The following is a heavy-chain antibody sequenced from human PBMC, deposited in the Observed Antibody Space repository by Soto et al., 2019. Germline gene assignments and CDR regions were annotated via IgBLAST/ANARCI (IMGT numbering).Heavy chain of an antibody. D-gene: IGHD2-2*01. J-gene: IGHJ5*02. CDR1: GGSISSSSYY. CDR2: IYYSGST. V-gene: IGHV4-39*01. Sequence: QLQLQESGPGLVKPSETLSLTCTVSGGSISSSSYYWGWIRQPPGKGLEWIGSIYYSGSTYYNPSLKSRVTISVDTSKNQFSLKLSSVTAADTAGYYCARQGGGYCSSTSCYGPGRFDPWGQGTLVTVSS. CDR3: ARQGGGYCSSTSCYGPGRFDP.